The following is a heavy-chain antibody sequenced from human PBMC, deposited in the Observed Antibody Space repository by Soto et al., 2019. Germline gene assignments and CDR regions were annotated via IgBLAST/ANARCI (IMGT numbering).Heavy chain of an antibody. Sequence: GGSLRLSCAASGFTFITYAMTWVRQAPGKGLEWVSTVSGNGGFTYYADSVKGRFTISRDNSKNTLYMQMNSLRAEDTAVYYCAKVIGPYYLDYWGQGTMVTVSS. J-gene: IGHJ4*02. D-gene: IGHD2-21*01. CDR3: AKVIGPYYLDY. CDR1: GFTFITYA. V-gene: IGHV3-23*01. CDR2: VSGNGGFT.